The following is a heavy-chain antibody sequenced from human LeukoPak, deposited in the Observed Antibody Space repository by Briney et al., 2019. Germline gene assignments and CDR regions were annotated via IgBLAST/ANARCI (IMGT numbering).Heavy chain of an antibody. V-gene: IGHV3-7*01. D-gene: IGHD2-2*01. Sequence: GGSLRLSCAASGFKYATYWMKWVPQAPGKGLEGVTNIKQDGSEEGYVVSVKGRFTISRDNARDSLYLQMNGLRAEDTAVYYWARDTPLREVVPEARAHYYCYYCMDVWGQGTTVTVSS. CDR3: ARDTPLREVVPEARAHYYCYYCMDV. CDR2: IKQDGSEE. J-gene: IGHJ6*02. CDR1: GFKYATYW.